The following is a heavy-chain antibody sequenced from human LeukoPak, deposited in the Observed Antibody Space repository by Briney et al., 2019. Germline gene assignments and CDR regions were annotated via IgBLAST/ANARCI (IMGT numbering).Heavy chain of an antibody. V-gene: IGHV3-30-3*01. CDR3: ARKGIDDSSGYYFAEYFQH. Sequence: PGRSLRLSCAASGFTFSSYAMHWVCQAPGKGLEWVAVISYDGSNKYYADSVKGRFTISRDNSKNTLYLQMNSLRAEDTAVYYCARKGIDDSSGYYFAEYFQHWGQGTLVTVSS. J-gene: IGHJ1*01. CDR1: GFTFSSYA. CDR2: ISYDGSNK. D-gene: IGHD3-22*01.